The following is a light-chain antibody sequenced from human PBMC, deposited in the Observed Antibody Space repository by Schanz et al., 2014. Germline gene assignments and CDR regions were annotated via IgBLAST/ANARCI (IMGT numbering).Light chain of an antibody. Sequence: QSALTQPPSASGSPGQSVTISCTGTSSDVGGYNSVSWYQQHPGKAPELIIYEVTKRPSGVPDRFSGSKSGNTASLTVSGLQAEDEADYYCSSYAGSYSYVFGTGTKLTVL. CDR1: SSDVGGYNS. CDR3: SSYAGSYSYV. V-gene: IGLV2-8*01. J-gene: IGLJ1*01. CDR2: EVT.